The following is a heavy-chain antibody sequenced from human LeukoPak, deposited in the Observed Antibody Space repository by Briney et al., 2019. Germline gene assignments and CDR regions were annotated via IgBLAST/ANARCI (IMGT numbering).Heavy chain of an antibody. Sequence: ASVKVSCKASGYTFTDYFLHWVRQAPGQGLEWMGCINLHTGGAHYAQKFQDWVSLTRDTSIDTAFMELSSLRSDATAIYYCARDFLGRTNGGSNYFGMDVWGQGTTVTVSS. J-gene: IGHJ6*02. CDR3: ARDFLGRTNGGSNYFGMDV. D-gene: IGHD2-8*01. CDR1: GYTFTDYF. CDR2: INLHTGGA. V-gene: IGHV1-2*04.